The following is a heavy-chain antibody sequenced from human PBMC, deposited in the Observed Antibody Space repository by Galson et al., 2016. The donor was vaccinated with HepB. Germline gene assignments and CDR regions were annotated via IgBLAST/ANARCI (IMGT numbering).Heavy chain of an antibody. J-gene: IGHJ3*02. CDR1: GASARSYC. CDR2: INTHSGGT. V-gene: IGHV1-2*02. CDR3: ARIGTYYIGDAFDI. D-gene: IGHD3-10*01. Sequence: TCTVSGASARSYCLNWVRQAPGEGPEWMGWINTHSGGTNYAQKFQGRVTMTRDTTLSTAYMDLSRLRSDDTAMYYCARIGTYYIGDAFDIWGQGTMVTVSS.